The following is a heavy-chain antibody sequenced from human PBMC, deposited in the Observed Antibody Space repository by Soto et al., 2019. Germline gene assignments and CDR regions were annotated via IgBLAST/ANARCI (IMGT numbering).Heavy chain of an antibody. V-gene: IGHV3-30-3*01. CDR2: ISYDGGNK. J-gene: IGHJ4*02. CDR1: GFTFSSHA. D-gene: IGHD3-10*01. CDR3: ARACHYYGSGSYSDFDY. Sequence: QVQLVESGGGVVQPGTSLRLSCAASGFTFSSHAMHWVRQAPGKGLEWVALISYDGGNKDYTDSVKGRFTISRDDSKNTLYLHMNILTSEDTAVYYCARACHYYGSGSYSDFDYWGQGTLVTVSS.